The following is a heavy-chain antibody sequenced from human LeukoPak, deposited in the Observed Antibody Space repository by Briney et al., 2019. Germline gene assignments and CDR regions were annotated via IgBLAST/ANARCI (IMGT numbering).Heavy chain of an antibody. Sequence: PSETLSLTCTVSGGSISSFYWSWIRQPPGKGLEWIGYIYYSGSTNYSPSLKSRVTISVDTSKYQFSLKLSSVTAADTAVYYCARGLYLYYFDYWGQGTLVTVSS. D-gene: IGHD2-8*01. J-gene: IGHJ4*02. CDR2: IYYSGST. CDR1: GGSISSFY. V-gene: IGHV4-59*01. CDR3: ARGLYLYYFDY.